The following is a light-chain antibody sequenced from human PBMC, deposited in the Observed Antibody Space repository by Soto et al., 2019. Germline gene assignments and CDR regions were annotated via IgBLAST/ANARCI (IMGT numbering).Light chain of an antibody. CDR1: SRDVGGYNY. J-gene: IGLJ1*01. Sequence: QSALTQARSVSGSPGQSVSISSTGTSRDVGGYNYVSWYQQHPGKAPKLMIYDVSKRPSGVPDRFSGSKSGNTASLTISGLHAEDEADYYCCSYAGSSYVFGTGTKLTVL. V-gene: IGLV2-11*01. CDR2: DVS. CDR3: CSYAGSSYV.